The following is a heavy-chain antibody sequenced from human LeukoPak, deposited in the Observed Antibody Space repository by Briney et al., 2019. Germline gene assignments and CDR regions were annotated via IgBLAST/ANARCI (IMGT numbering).Heavy chain of an antibody. J-gene: IGHJ4*02. Sequence: KSGGSLRLSCAASGFTFSSYSMNWVRQAPGKGLEWVSSISSSSSYIYYADSVKGRFTISRDNAKNTLYLQMNSLRAEDTAVYYCARDKEDSSGFPLGYWGQGTLVTVSS. V-gene: IGHV3-21*01. CDR1: GFTFSSYS. CDR2: ISSSSSYI. CDR3: ARDKEDSSGFPLGY. D-gene: IGHD3-22*01.